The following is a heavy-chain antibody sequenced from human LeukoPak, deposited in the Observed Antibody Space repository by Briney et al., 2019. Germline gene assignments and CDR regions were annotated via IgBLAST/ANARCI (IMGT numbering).Heavy chain of an antibody. Sequence: PSETLSLTCTVSGGSISSSSHYWGWIRQPPGKGLEWIGSMYYRGSTYHNPPLKSRVTISVDTSKNQFSLKLRSVTAADTAVYYCARHEHLHYYGLWFDPWGQGTLVTVSS. CDR1: GGSISSSSHY. D-gene: IGHD3-10*01. CDR2: MYYRGST. CDR3: ARHEHLHYYGLWFDP. J-gene: IGHJ5*02. V-gene: IGHV4-39*01.